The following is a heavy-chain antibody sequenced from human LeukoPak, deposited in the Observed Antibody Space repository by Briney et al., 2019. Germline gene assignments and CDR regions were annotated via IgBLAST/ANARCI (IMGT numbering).Heavy chain of an antibody. CDR1: GGSISSYY. Sequence: SETLSLTCTVSGGSISSYYWSWIRQPPGKGLEWSGYIYYSGSTNYNPSLTSRVTISVDTSKNQFSLKLSSVTAADTAVYHCARDEYWFDPWGQGTLVTVSS. CDR3: ARDEYWFDP. CDR2: IYYSGST. D-gene: IGHD2/OR15-2a*01. V-gene: IGHV4-59*01. J-gene: IGHJ5*02.